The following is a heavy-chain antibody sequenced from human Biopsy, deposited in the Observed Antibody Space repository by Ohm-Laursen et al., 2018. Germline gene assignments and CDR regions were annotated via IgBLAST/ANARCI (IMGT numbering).Heavy chain of an antibody. CDR1: GYALTDLS. D-gene: IGHD1-20*01. CDR2: FAPENGKT. CDR3: AGDINNWNVNY. Sequence: SVKVSCNVSGYALTDLSMHWVRQAPGKGLEWMGGFAPENGKTIYAQKFQGRVTMTEDTSTDTAYMELSNLRSEDTAVYYCAGDINNWNVNYWGQGTLVIVSS. J-gene: IGHJ4*02. V-gene: IGHV1-24*01.